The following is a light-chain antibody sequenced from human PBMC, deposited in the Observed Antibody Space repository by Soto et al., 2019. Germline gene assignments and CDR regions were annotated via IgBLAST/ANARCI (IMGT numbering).Light chain of an antibody. CDR2: KAS. CDR1: QTISSW. CDR3: QHYNSYSPWT. Sequence: DIQMTQSPSTLSGSVGDRVTITCRASQTISSWLAWYQQKPGKAPKLLIYKASTLKSGVPSRFSGSGSGTELTLTISSLQPDDFATYYCQHYNSYSPWTFGQGTKVDIK. V-gene: IGKV1-5*03. J-gene: IGKJ1*01.